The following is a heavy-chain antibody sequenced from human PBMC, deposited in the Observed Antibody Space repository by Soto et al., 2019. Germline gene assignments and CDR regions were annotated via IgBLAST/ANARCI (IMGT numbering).Heavy chain of an antibody. J-gene: IGHJ6*02. CDR2: IFSNDEK. CDR3: ARNYGSGSYGDTGYYGMDV. CDR1: GFSLSNARMG. V-gene: IGHV2-26*01. D-gene: IGHD3-10*01. Sequence: SGPTLVNPTETLTLTCTVSGFSLSNARMGVSWIRQPPGKALEWLAHIFSNDEKSYSTSLKSRLTISKDTSKSQVVLTMTNMDPVDTATYYCARNYGSGSYGDTGYYGMDVWGQGTTVTVSS.